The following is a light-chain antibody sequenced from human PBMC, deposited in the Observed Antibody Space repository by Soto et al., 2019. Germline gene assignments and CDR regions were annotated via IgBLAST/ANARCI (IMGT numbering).Light chain of an antibody. CDR2: GSY. CDR3: QSYDSGLSSYV. Sequence: QSVLTQPPSVSGAPGQRVTISCTGSSSNIGAGYDVHWFQQLPGTAPKLLIYGSYNRPSGVPDRFSGSKSGTSASLAITGLQAEDEADFYCQSYDSGLSSYVFGTGTKVT. J-gene: IGLJ1*01. V-gene: IGLV1-40*01. CDR1: SSNIGAGYD.